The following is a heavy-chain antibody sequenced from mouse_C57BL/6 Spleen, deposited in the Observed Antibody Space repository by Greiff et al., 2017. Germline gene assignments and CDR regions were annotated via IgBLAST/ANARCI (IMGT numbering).Heavy chain of an antibody. Sequence: QVQLQQSGAELMKPGASVKLSCKATGYTFTGYWIEWVKQRPGHGLEWIGEILPGSGSTNYNKKFKGKATFTADTSSNTAYMQRSSLTTEDSAIYYCARFGGLRRTEAWFAYWGQGTLVTVSA. D-gene: IGHD2-4*01. CDR3: ARFGGLRRTEAWFAY. CDR2: ILPGSGST. V-gene: IGHV1-9*01. J-gene: IGHJ3*01. CDR1: GYTFTGYW.